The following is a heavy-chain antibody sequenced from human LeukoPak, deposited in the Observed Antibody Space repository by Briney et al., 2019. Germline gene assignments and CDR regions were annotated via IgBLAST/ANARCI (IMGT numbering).Heavy chain of an antibody. Sequence: SETLSLTCTVSGGSISSYYWSWIRQPPGKGLEWIGYIYYSGSTNYNPSLKSRVTMSVDTSKNQFSLKLSSVTAADTAVYYCARGRTAMVFDYWGQGTLVTVSS. V-gene: IGHV4-59*01. CDR3: ARGRTAMVFDY. CDR2: IYYSGST. J-gene: IGHJ4*02. CDR1: GGSISSYY. D-gene: IGHD5-18*01.